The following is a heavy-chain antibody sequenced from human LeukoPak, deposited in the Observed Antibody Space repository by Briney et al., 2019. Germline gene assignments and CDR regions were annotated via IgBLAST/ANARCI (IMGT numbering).Heavy chain of an antibody. J-gene: IGHJ3*02. Sequence: GGSLRLSCAASGFTFSSYAMSWVRQAPGKGLEWVSAISGSGGSTYYADSVKGRFTISRDNSKNTLYLQMNSLRAEDTAVYYCAKTAHDYGDPFDAFDIWGQGTMVTVSS. CDR3: AKTAHDYGDPFDAFDI. D-gene: IGHD4-17*01. V-gene: IGHV3-23*01. CDR1: GFTFSSYA. CDR2: ISGSGGST.